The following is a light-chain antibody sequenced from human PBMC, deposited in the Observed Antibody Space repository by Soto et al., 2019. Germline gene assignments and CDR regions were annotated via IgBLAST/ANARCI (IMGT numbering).Light chain of an antibody. CDR2: NFN. V-gene: IGLV2-11*01. Sequence: QSALTQPRSVSGSPGQSVTISCTGTSSYVGGYNYVSCYQQHPGKAPQLLIFNFNRRPSGVPDRFSGSTSGNTPSLTISGLQAEDEADYYCCSYVGSYTFVFETGTKVTVL. CDR1: SSYVGGYNY. CDR3: CSYVGSYTFV. J-gene: IGLJ1*01.